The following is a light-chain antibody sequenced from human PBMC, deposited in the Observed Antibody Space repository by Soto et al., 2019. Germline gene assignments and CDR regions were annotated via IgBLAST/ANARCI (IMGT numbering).Light chain of an antibody. J-gene: IGKJ1*01. CDR1: QSLSFN. Sequence: EIVMTQPPAPLSVSPGERATLSCRASQSLSFNLAWYQQKPGQAPRLLIYGASSRATGIPDRFSGSGSGTDCTLTISKLEPEDVAVYYCQQSGSSPWTFGQGTKVDIK. CDR2: GAS. CDR3: QQSGSSPWT. V-gene: IGKV3-20*01.